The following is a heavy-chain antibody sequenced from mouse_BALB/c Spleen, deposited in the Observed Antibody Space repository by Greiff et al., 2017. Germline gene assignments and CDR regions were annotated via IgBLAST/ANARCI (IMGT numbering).Heavy chain of an antibody. CDR1: GFTFNTYA. D-gene: IGHD2-10*01. Sequence: EVQRVESGGGLVQPKGSLKLSCAASGFTFNTYAMNWVRQAPGKGLEWVARIRSKSNNYATYYADSVKDRFTISRDDSQSMLYLQMNNLKTEDTAMYYCVRQAYYGNFYWYFDVWGAGTTVTVSS. CDR3: VRQAYYGNFYWYFDV. V-gene: IGHV10-1*02. J-gene: IGHJ1*01. CDR2: IRSKSNNYAT.